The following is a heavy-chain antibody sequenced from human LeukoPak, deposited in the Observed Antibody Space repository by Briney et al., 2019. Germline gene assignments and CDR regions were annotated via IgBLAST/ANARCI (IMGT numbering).Heavy chain of an antibody. CDR3: AKHVIRFLEPGLNYNTDV. CDR1: GFTFSSYA. J-gene: IGHJ6*03. Sequence: QPGGSLRLSCAASGFTFSSYAMHWVRQAPGKGLEWVAVISYDGSNKYYADSVKGRLTISRDNSKHTLYLQMNSLRGEDTAVYYCAKHVIRFLEPGLNYNTDVWGRGTTVTVSS. D-gene: IGHD3-3*01. CDR2: ISYDGSNK. V-gene: IGHV3-30-3*01.